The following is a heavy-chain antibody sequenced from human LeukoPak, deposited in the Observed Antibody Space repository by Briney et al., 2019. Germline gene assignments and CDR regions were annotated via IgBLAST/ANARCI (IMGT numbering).Heavy chain of an antibody. CDR2: LSKSGNT. D-gene: IGHD5-24*01. J-gene: IGHJ4*02. CDR3: ARNGYNYRDFDY. Sequence: SETLSLTCTVSGGSISSYYWSWIRLPPGKGLEWIGYLSKSGNTNYSPSLKSRVTIFGDTSKNQFFLKLSSVTAADTAVYYCARNGYNYRDFDYWGQGTLVTVSS. CDR1: GGSISSYY. V-gene: IGHV4-59*01.